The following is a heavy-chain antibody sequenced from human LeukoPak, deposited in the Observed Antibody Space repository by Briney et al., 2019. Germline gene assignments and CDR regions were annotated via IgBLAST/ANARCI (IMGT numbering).Heavy chain of an antibody. CDR2: ISGSGGST. D-gene: IGHD3-10*01. V-gene: IGHV3-23*01. Sequence: GSLRLSCAASGFTFSSYAMSWVRQAPGKGLEWVSAISGSGGSTYYADSVKGRFTISRDNSRNTMYLQMNSLRAEDTAVYYCAKEYDSGGYGANFDYWGQGTLVTVSS. CDR1: GFTFSSYA. J-gene: IGHJ4*02. CDR3: AKEYDSGGYGANFDY.